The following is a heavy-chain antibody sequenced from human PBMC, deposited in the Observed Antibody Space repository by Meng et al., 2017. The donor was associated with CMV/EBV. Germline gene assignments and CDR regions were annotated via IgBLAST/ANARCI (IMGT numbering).Heavy chain of an antibody. V-gene: IGHV4-34*01. CDR3: ARGRQWLVRGWFDP. D-gene: IGHD6-19*01. CDR1: GGSVSGYY. CDR2: INHSGST. Sequence: QVQRQQWGAGLLKPSETLSLTCAVYGGSVSGYYWSWIRQPPGKGLEWIGEINHSGSTDYNPSLKSRVTISVDTSKHQFSLKLSSVTAADTAVYYCARGRQWLVRGWFDPWGQGTLVTVSS. J-gene: IGHJ5*02.